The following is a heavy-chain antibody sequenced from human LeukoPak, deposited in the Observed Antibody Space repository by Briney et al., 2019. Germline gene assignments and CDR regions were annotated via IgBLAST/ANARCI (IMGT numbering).Heavy chain of an antibody. CDR3: ARELLIAVAGTIAFDI. CDR1: GFTFSNNW. CDR2: IKQDGSEK. J-gene: IGHJ3*02. D-gene: IGHD6-13*01. V-gene: IGHV3-7*04. Sequence: GGSLRLSCAASGFTFSNNWMSWVRQAPGKGLEWVANIKQDGSEKYCVDYVQGRFTISRDNAKNSLYLQMNSLRAEDTAVYYCARELLIAVAGTIAFDIWGQGTKVTVSS.